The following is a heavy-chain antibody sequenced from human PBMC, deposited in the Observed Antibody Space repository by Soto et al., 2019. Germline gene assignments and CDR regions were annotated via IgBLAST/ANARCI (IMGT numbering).Heavy chain of an antibody. CDR3: ARGYCGGDCYHIDAFDI. J-gene: IGHJ3*02. V-gene: IGHV3-7*01. D-gene: IGHD2-21*01. CDR1: GFTFSSYW. CDR2: IKQDGSEK. Sequence: ESGGGLVQPGGSLRLSCAASGFTFSSYWMSWVRQAPGKGLEWVANIKQDGSEKYYVDSVKGRFTISRDNAKNSLYLQMNSLRAEYTAVYYCARGYCGGDCYHIDAFDIWGQGTMVTVSS.